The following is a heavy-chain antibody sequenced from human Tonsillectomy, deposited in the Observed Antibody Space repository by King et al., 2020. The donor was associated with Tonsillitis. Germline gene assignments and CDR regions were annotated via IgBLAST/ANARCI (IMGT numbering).Heavy chain of an antibody. D-gene: IGHD3-22*01. Sequence: VQLVESGGGVVQPGRSLRLSCAASGFTFSSYAMHWVRQAPGKGLEWVAVISYDGSNKYYADSVKGRFTISRDNSKNTLYLQMNSLRAEDTAVYYCARDGSSDSCGYYYDEGVYWFVPWGQGPLVTVSS. V-gene: IGHV3-30*04. CDR1: GFTFSSYA. CDR2: ISYDGSNK. CDR3: ARDGSSDSCGYYYDEGVYWFVP. J-gene: IGHJ5*02.